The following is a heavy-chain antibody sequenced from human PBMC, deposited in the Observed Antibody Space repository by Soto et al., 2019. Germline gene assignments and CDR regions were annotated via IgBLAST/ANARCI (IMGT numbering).Heavy chain of an antibody. V-gene: IGHV1-69*02. J-gene: IGHJ4*02. D-gene: IGHD6-13*01. CDR2: VLPFLDIT. CDR3: ARDRDNSNWPNFDS. Sequence: QVQLVQSGSEVKKPGSSVRVSCKTSGDTFSIYTISWVRQAPGQGLGWMGRVLPFLDITRYSQRFQGRVTITADRSTTTAYMELTSLRSEDTAVYYCARDRDNSNWPNFDSWGQGTLVTVSS. CDR1: GDTFSIYT.